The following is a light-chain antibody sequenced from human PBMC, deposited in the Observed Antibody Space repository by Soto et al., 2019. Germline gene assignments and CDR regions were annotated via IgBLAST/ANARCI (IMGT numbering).Light chain of an antibody. J-gene: IGKJ1*01. Sequence: IVLTQSPGTLSLSPGERATLSCRASQSVNINYLAWYQQKSGQAPRLLIYGTSNRASGIPDRFSGSGSGTDFTLSTSGLEPEDFAVYFCQQYANSRTFGQGTKV. CDR3: QQYANSRT. CDR2: GTS. CDR1: QSVNINY. V-gene: IGKV3-20*01.